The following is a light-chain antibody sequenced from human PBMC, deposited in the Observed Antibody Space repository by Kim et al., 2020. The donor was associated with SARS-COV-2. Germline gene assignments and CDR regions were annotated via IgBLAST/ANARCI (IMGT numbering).Light chain of an antibody. J-gene: IGKJ1*01. Sequence: SPETSATRSCAARLSFSSYSAWYRQKPGQSPRLLFYVAANWATGIPARFGGSGTGTVFTLPISRLEPEYFSVYSCQQLSNWPRTFAQGPKVDIK. CDR2: VAA. CDR1: LSFSSY. CDR3: QQLSNWPRT. V-gene: IGKV3-11*01.